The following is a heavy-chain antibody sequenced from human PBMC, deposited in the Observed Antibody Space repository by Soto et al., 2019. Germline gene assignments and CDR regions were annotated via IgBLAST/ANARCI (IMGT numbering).Heavy chain of an antibody. CDR1: GFTFTSSA. CDR3: AREYSSSWYRGYYYYGMDV. J-gene: IGHJ6*02. V-gene: IGHV1-58*01. Sequence: GASVKVSCKASGFTFTSSAVQWVRQARGQRLEWIGWIVVGGGNTNYAQKFQGRVTMTRNTSISTAYMELSSLRSEDTAVYYCAREYSSSWYRGYYYYGMDVWGQGTTVTVSS. CDR2: IVVGGGNT. D-gene: IGHD6-13*01.